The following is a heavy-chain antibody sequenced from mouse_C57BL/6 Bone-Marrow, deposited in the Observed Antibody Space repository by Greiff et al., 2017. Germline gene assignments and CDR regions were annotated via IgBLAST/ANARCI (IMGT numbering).Heavy chain of an antibody. CDR3: ARYWAMDY. D-gene: IGHD4-1*01. J-gene: IGHJ4*01. CDR1: GYAFSSSW. Sequence: QVQLQQSGPELVKPGASVKISCKASGYAFSSSWMNWVKQRPGKGLEWIGRIYPGDGDTNYNGKFKGKATLTADKSSSTAYMQLSSLASEDSAVXFCARYWAMDYWGQGTSVTVSS. V-gene: IGHV1-82*01. CDR2: IYPGDGDT.